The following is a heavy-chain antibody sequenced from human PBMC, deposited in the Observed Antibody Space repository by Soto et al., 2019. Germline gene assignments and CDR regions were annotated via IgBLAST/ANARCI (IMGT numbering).Heavy chain of an antibody. CDR3: ATKILGSTTRPEYWYFDL. CDR1: GFTFINNA. V-gene: IGHV3-23*01. D-gene: IGHD7-27*01. Sequence: EVQLLESGGGLVQPGGSLRISCAGSGFTFINNAMNWVCQAPGKGLEWVSSISGGGDATFFPDSVRGRFTFSRDNSKTTVTLQITSLEVDDTAIYYCATKILGSTTRPEYWYFDLWGRGTLVTVSS. CDR2: ISGGGDAT. J-gene: IGHJ2*01.